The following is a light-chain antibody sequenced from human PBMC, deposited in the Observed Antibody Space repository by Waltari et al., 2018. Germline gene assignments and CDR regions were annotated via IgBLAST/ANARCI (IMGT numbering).Light chain of an antibody. Sequence: QSALTQPASVSGSPGQSITISCTGTSRDVGAYDFVAWYQQHPGKAPKLMMYDVSNRPSGVSNRFSGSKSGNTASLTISGLQAEDEADYYCSSYTSSITVMFGGGTKVTVL. J-gene: IGLJ3*02. CDR1: SRDVGAYDF. CDR2: DVS. V-gene: IGLV2-14*01. CDR3: SSYTSSITVM.